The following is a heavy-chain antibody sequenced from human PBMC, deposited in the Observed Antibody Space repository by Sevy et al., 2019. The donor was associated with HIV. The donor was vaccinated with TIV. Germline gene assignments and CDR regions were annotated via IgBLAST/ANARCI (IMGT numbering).Heavy chain of an antibody. V-gene: IGHV3-33*01. D-gene: IGHD3-22*01. CDR3: ASLPNNYYDISGYSGDDAFDI. CDR2: IWNDRTNK. Sequence: GGSLRISCVASGFTFSSYGMHWVRQAPGKGLEWVAVIWNDRTNKNYADSVKGRFTISRDNSKNTLYLQMNSLRAEDTAVYYCASLPNNYYDISGYSGDDAFDIWGQGTMVTVSS. J-gene: IGHJ3*02. CDR1: GFTFSSYG.